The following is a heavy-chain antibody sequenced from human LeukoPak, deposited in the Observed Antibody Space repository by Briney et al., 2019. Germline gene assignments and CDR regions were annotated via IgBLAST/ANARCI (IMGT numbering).Heavy chain of an antibody. J-gene: IGHJ6*03. CDR3: ARGKPDYSNQDYYYYYYMDV. Sequence: GASVKVSCKASGYTFTSYGISWVRQAPGQGLEWMGWINAGNGNTKYSQEFQGRVAITRDTSASTAYMELSSLRSEDMAVYYCARGKPDYSNQDYYYYYYMDVWGKGTTVTVSS. D-gene: IGHD4-11*01. CDR1: GYTFTSYG. V-gene: IGHV1-3*03. CDR2: INAGNGNT.